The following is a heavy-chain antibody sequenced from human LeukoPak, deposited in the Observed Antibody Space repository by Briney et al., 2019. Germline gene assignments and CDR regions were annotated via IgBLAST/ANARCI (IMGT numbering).Heavy chain of an antibody. V-gene: IGHV4-30-2*01. CDR2: TYHSGST. J-gene: IGHJ5*02. CDR3: ARGRTTMVRGRRFDP. CDR1: GGSISSGGYY. D-gene: IGHD3-10*01. Sequence: SETLSLTCTVSGGSISSGGYYWSWIRQPPGKGLEWIGYTYHSGSTNYNPSLKSRVTISIDTSKSQFSLKLTSLTAADTAVYYCARGRTTMVRGRRFDPWGQGTLVSVSS.